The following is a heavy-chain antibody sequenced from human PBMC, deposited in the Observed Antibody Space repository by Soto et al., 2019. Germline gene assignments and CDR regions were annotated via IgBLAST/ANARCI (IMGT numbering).Heavy chain of an antibody. CDR1: GGPVRDAYSY. CDR2: LSYTGST. Sequence: SETLSLTCTVSGGPVRDAYSYWTWIRQPPGKGLEWMGYLSYTGSTYYNPSLRSRASISVDESSNHLSLRLSSVTAADTAVYYCARELEGGVFDIWRRGTLVTVSS. V-gene: IGHV4-30-4*01. D-gene: IGHD2-8*02. J-gene: IGHJ3*02. CDR3: ARELEGGVFDI.